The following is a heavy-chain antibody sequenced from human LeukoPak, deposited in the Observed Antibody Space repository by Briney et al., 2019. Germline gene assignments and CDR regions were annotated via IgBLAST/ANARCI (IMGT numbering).Heavy chain of an antibody. V-gene: IGHV4-34*01. CDR1: GGSFSGYY. CDR3: ARGVVVVAATPYCYYGMDV. J-gene: IGHJ6*02. CDR2: INHSGST. Sequence: SETLSLTCAVYGGSFSGYYWSWIRQPPGKGLEWIGEINHSGSTNYNPSLKSRVTISVDTSKNQFSLKLSSVTAADTAVYYCARGVVVVAATPYCYYGMDVWGQGTTVTVSS. D-gene: IGHD2-15*01.